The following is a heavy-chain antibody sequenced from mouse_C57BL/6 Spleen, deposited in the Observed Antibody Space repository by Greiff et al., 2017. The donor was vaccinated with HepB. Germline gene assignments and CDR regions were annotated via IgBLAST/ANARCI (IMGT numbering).Heavy chain of an antibody. CDR2: ISSGSSTI. CDR1: GFTFSDYG. J-gene: IGHJ3*01. CDR3: AREANWDGAWFAY. D-gene: IGHD4-1*01. Sequence: EVKVVESGGGLVKPGGSLKLSCAASGFTFSDYGMHWVRQAPEKGLEWVAYISSGSSTIYYADTVKGRFTISRDNAKNTLFLQMTSLRSEDTAMYYCAREANWDGAWFAYWGQGTLVTVSA. V-gene: IGHV5-17*01.